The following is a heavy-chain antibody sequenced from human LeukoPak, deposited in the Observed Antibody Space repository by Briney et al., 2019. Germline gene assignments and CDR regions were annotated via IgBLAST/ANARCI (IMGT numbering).Heavy chain of an antibody. CDR2: INPNSGGT. Sequence: ASVKVSCKASGYTFTGYYMHWVRQAPGQGLEWMGWINPNSGGTNYAQKFQGRVTMTRDTSISTAYMELSRLRSDDTAVYYCARDSRLRYYYDSSGLYYYYYYMDVWGKGTTVTLSS. CDR3: ARDSRLRYYYDSSGLYYYYYYMDV. CDR1: GYTFTGYY. J-gene: IGHJ6*03. V-gene: IGHV1-2*02. D-gene: IGHD3-22*01.